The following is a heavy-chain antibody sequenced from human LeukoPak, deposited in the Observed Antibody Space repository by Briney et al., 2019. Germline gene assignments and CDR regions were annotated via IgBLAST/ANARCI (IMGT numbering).Heavy chain of an antibody. CDR1: GFIFRSYA. Sequence: GGSLRLSCVGSGFIFRSYAMTWVRQAPGKGLEWVSAISGSGGSTYYADSVKGRFTISRDNSKNTLYLQMNSLRAEDTAVYYCAKDGSRVPAANNRLDYWGQGTLVTVSS. J-gene: IGHJ4*02. CDR2: ISGSGGST. V-gene: IGHV3-23*01. CDR3: AKDGSRVPAANNRLDY. D-gene: IGHD2-2*01.